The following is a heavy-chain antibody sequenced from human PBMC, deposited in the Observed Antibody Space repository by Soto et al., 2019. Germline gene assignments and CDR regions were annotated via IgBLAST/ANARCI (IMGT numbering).Heavy chain of an antibody. CDR1: GGSISSYY. CDR3: ARDYGRSGSPGAFDI. D-gene: IGHD1-26*01. CDR2: IYYSGST. Sequence: SETLSLTXTVSGGSISSYYWSWIRQPPGKGLEWIGYIYYSGSTNYNPSLKSRVTISVDTSKNQFSLKLSSVTAADTAVYYCARDYGRSGSPGAFDIWGQGTMVTVSS. J-gene: IGHJ3*02. V-gene: IGHV4-59*01.